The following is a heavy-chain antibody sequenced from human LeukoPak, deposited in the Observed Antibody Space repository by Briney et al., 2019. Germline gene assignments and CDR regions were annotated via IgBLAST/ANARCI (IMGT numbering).Heavy chain of an antibody. V-gene: IGHV3-23*01. CDR2: ISGGGGTT. CDR1: GFTFSTYA. D-gene: IGHD3-10*01. Sequence: GGSLRLSCAASGFTFSTYAMNWLRQAPGKGLERVSVISGGGGTTYYADSVKGRFTISRDNSKNTLYLQMNSLRAEDTAVYYCAKDRSYYPAPQYFQHWGQGTLVTVSS. J-gene: IGHJ1*01. CDR3: AKDRSYYPAPQYFQH.